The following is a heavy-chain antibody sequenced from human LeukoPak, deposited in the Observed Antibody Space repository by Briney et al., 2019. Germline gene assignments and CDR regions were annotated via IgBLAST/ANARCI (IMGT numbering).Heavy chain of an antibody. V-gene: IGHV4-34*01. Sequence: SETLSLTCAVYGGSFSGYYWSWIRQPPGKGLEWIGEINHSGSTNYNPSLKSRVNISVDTSKNQFSLKLSSVTAADTAVYYCARGVTDFWSGYYNDYWGQGTLVTVSS. J-gene: IGHJ4*02. CDR1: GGSFSGYY. D-gene: IGHD3-3*01. CDR3: ARGVTDFWSGYYNDY. CDR2: INHSGST.